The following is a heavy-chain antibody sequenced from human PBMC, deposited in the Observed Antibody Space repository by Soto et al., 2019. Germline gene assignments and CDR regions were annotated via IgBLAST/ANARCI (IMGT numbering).Heavy chain of an antibody. CDR3: ARAAPNLAPDQLKLVGGYYYSYMDV. CDR2: ISAYNGDT. V-gene: IGHV1-18*01. D-gene: IGHD2-2*01. J-gene: IGHJ6*03. CDR1: GYTFTSYG. Sequence: QVQLVQSGGEVKRPGASVKVSCKASGYTFTSYGISWVRQAPGQGLEWMGWISAYNGDTNYPQKLQGRVTMTIDTSTNTAYMDLRSLRSDDTAVYYCARAAPNLAPDQLKLVGGYYYSYMDVWGKGTTVSVS.